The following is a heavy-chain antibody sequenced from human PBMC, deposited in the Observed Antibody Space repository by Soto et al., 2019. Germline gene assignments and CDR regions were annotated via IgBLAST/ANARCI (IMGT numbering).Heavy chain of an antibody. D-gene: IGHD2-2*01. CDR2: IIPIFGTA. Sequence: ASVKVSCKASGGTFSSYAISWVRQAPGQGLEWMGGIIPIFGTANYAQKFQGRVTITADESTSTAYMEPSSLRSEDTAVYYCARSGIVVVPAAKLYGMDVWGQGTTVTVSS. J-gene: IGHJ6*02. V-gene: IGHV1-69*13. CDR3: ARSGIVVVPAAKLYGMDV. CDR1: GGTFSSYA.